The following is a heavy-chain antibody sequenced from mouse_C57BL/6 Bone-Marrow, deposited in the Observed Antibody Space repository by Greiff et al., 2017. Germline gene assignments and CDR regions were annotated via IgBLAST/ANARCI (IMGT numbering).Heavy chain of an antibody. CDR2: IYPRSGNT. Sequence: VQGVESGAELVRPGASVKLSCKASGYTFTSSGISWVKQRTGQGLEWIGEIYPRSGNTYYNEKFKGKATLTADKSYSTAYMELRSLTSEDSAVYFCARGERLLAWFAYWGQGTLVTVSA. D-gene: IGHD3-2*02. CDR3: ARGERLLAWFAY. CDR1: GYTFTSSG. V-gene: IGHV1-81*01. J-gene: IGHJ3*01.